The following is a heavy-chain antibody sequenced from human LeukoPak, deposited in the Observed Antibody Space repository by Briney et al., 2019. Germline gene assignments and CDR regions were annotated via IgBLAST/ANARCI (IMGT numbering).Heavy chain of an antibody. J-gene: IGHJ2*01. Sequence: GGSLRLSCAGSGFTFSAYWMSWVRQAPGKGLEWVATIREDGSEKYYVDSVKGRFTISRDNAKNSLYLQMNSLRAEDTAVYYCAREIYDFWSGYYTYYWYFDLWGRGTLVTVSS. D-gene: IGHD3-3*01. V-gene: IGHV3-7*01. CDR1: GFTFSAYW. CDR3: AREIYDFWSGYYTYYWYFDL. CDR2: IREDGSEK.